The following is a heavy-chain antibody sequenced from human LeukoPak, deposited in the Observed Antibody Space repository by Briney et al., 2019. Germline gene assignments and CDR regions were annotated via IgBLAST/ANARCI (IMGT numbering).Heavy chain of an antibody. V-gene: IGHV4-61*08. D-gene: IGHD3-16*02. CDR1: GASISSGDYY. CDR3: ARDRPPGYVWGSYRYTGLDY. CDR2: IYYSGST. J-gene: IGHJ4*02. Sequence: SETLSLTCTVSGASISSGDYYWSWIRQPPGKGLEWIGYIYYSGSTNYNPSLKSRVTISVDTSKNQFSLKLSSVTAADTAVYYCARDRPPGYVWGSYRYTGLDYWGQGTLVTVSS.